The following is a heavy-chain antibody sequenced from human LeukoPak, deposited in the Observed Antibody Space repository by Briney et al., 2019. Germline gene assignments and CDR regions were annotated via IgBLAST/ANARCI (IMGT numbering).Heavy chain of an antibody. Sequence: ASVKASCKASGYTFTSYGISWVRQAPGQGLEWMGWISAYNGNTNYAQKLQGRVTMTTDTSTSTAYMELRSLRSDDTAVYYCARALDYYDSSGYSFDYWGQGTLVTVSS. V-gene: IGHV1-18*01. D-gene: IGHD3-22*01. CDR2: ISAYNGNT. CDR3: ARALDYYDSSGYSFDY. CDR1: GYTFTSYG. J-gene: IGHJ4*02.